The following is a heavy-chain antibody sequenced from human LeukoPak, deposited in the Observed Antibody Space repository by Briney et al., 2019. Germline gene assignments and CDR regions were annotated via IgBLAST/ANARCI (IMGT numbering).Heavy chain of an antibody. CDR1: GFTFSSYA. CDR2: ISASGGST. Sequence: PGGSLRLSCAASGFTFSSYAMGWVRQAAGKGLEWVSAISASGGSTYSADSVKGRFTISRDTSKNTLYLQMNSLRAEDTAVYYCAKARSVKYFSRYFDYWGQGTLVTVSS. D-gene: IGHD2/OR15-2a*01. CDR3: AKARSVKYFSRYFDY. J-gene: IGHJ4*02. V-gene: IGHV3-23*01.